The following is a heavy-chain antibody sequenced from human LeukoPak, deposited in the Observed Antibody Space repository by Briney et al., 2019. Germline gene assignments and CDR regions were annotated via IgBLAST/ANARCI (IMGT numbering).Heavy chain of an antibody. J-gene: IGHJ4*02. Sequence: ASVKVSCKASGYTFTSYDIHWVRQATGQGLEWMGRMNPNRGDTDYAQKFQGRVTMTRDTSISTAYMELSSLRAEDTAVYYCATYGIVAAATDYWGQGTLVTVSS. CDR2: MNPNRGDT. CDR3: ATYGIVAAATDY. V-gene: IGHV1-8*01. CDR1: GYTFTSYD. D-gene: IGHD1-26*01.